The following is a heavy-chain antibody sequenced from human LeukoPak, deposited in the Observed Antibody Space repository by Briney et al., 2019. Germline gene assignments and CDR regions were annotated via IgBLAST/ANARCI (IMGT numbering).Heavy chain of an antibody. D-gene: IGHD1-26*01. CDR1: GFTFSSYW. V-gene: IGHV3-74*01. Sequence: GGSLRLSCAASGFTFSSYWMHWVRQAPGKGLVWVSRINGDGSSTSYADSVKGRFTISRDNAKNTLYLQMSSLRAEDTAVYYCARASRPVGAGNWFDPWGQGTLVTVSS. CDR2: INGDGSST. J-gene: IGHJ5*02. CDR3: ARASRPVGAGNWFDP.